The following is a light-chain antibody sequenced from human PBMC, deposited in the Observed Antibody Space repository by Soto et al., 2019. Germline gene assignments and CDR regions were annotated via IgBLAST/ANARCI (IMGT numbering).Light chain of an antibody. CDR2: AAS. Sequence: DIQMTQSPSSVSASVGDRVTITCRASQYVSNWLAWYQQKPGKAPKPLIYAASNLRSGVPSRFTGSGSGTDFTLTISSLQPEDSGTYYCQQTNSFPLTFGQGTRLEIK. CDR1: QYVSNW. V-gene: IGKV1-12*01. J-gene: IGKJ5*01. CDR3: QQTNSFPLT.